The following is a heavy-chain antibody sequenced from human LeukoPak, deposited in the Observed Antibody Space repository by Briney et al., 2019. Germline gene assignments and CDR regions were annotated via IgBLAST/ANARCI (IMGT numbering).Heavy chain of an antibody. J-gene: IGHJ3*02. V-gene: IGHV4-61*02. Sequence: SETLSLTCTVSGGSITNLNYYWTWIRQPVGKRLEWIGRIYTSGGTDYNPSLKARATLSVDKSKNQFSLNLASLTAADTALYYCAGRGSNSGTFDIWGPGTFVTVSS. CDR1: GGSITNLNYY. CDR3: AGRGSNSGTFDI. D-gene: IGHD4-23*01. CDR2: IYTSGGT.